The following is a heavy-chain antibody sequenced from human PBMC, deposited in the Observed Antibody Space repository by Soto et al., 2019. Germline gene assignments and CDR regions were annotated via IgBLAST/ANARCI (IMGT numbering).Heavy chain of an antibody. V-gene: IGHV4-4*02. D-gene: IGHD1-1*01. CDR2: VHISGHS. CDR3: ARVRQGCSANNCYFDP. Sequence: SETLSLTCTLSGGSVRSPDWWNWVRQSPDKGLEWIAEVHISGHSNYNPSLRSRVSVSIDSSKNQFYLNLNSVTAADTAIYYCARVRQGCSANNCYFDPWGQGTQVTVSS. CDR1: GGSVRSPDW. J-gene: IGHJ5*01.